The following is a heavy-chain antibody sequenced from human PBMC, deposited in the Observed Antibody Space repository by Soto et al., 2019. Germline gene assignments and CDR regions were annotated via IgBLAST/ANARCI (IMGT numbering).Heavy chain of an antibody. CDR3: AKFRGPSYSDYYMDV. CDR2: ISGSGRTT. J-gene: IGHJ6*03. V-gene: IGHV3-23*01. D-gene: IGHD3-16*01. Sequence: EVQLLESGGGLVQPGGSLRLSCAASGFTFGTYAMKWLRQAPGRGLECVSFISGSGRTTYYADSVKGRFTVSRDNSKNTMYMQMNSLRAEDTSLYYCAKFRGPSYSDYYMDVWAKWTTVTVSS. CDR1: GFTFGTYA.